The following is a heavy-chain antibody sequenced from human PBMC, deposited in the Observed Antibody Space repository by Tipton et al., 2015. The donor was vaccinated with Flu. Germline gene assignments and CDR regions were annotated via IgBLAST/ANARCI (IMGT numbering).Heavy chain of an antibody. CDR1: GDSISGYY. J-gene: IGHJ6*03. CDR2: IYSNRNT. CDR3: ARGYYFVDV. V-gene: IGHV4-59*01. Sequence: TLSLTCTVSGDSISGYYWSWIRQPPGKGLEWIGHIYSNRNTNYNPSLESRVTISVDTSKVQVSLPLRSVTAADTAVYYCARGYYFVDVWGRGTTVTVSS.